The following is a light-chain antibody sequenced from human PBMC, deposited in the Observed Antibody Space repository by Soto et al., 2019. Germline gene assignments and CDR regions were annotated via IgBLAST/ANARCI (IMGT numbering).Light chain of an antibody. V-gene: IGKV1-9*01. Sequence: DIQMTQSPSSLSTSIGDRVTITCRASRGISNSLNWFQQKPGKAPKLLIYAASALQSGVPSRFSGSGSGTEFTLTISSLQPEDFATYSCQQLNSYPLTFGGGTKVDIK. CDR1: RGISNS. J-gene: IGKJ4*01. CDR2: AAS. CDR3: QQLNSYPLT.